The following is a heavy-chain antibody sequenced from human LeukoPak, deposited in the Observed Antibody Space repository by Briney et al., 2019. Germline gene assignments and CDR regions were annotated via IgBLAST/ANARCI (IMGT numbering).Heavy chain of an antibody. CDR2: IIPILGIA. Sequence: GAPVKVSCKASGGTFSSYAISWVRQAPGQGLEWMGRIIPILGIANYAQKFQGRVTITADKSTSTAYMELSSLRSEDTAVYYCARVGSGNPPYWGQGTLVTVSS. CDR3: ARVGSGNPPY. CDR1: GGTFSSYA. J-gene: IGHJ4*02. V-gene: IGHV1-69*04. D-gene: IGHD4-23*01.